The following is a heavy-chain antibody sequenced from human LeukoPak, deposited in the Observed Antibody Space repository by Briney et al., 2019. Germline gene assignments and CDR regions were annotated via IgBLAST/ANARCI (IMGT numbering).Heavy chain of an antibody. D-gene: IGHD2-2*01. CDR2: INHSGST. J-gene: IGHJ4*02. V-gene: IGHV4-34*01. CDR1: GGSFSGYY. Sequence: PSETLSLACAVYGGSFSGYYWSWIRQPPGKGLEWIGEINHSGSTNYNPSLKSRVTISVDKSKNQFSLKLSSVTAADTAVYYCARGHFVPDYWGQGTLVTVSS. CDR3: ARGHFVPDY.